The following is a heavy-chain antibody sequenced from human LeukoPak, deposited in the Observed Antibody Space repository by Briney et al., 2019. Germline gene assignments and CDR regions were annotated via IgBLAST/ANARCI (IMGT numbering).Heavy chain of an antibody. CDR1: GFTFSGYS. Sequence: PGGSLRLSCAASGFTFSGYSMNWVRQAPGKGLEWVSYISKSGSTIYYADSVKGRFTISRDNAKNSLYLQMNSLRAEDTAVYYCARDPYGSGRERCFDYWGQGTLVTVSS. CDR2: ISKSGSTI. V-gene: IGHV3-48*01. CDR3: ARDPYGSGRERCFDY. J-gene: IGHJ4*02. D-gene: IGHD3-10*01.